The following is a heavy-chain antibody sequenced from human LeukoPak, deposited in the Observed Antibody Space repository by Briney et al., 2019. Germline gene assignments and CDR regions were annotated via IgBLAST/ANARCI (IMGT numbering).Heavy chain of an antibody. V-gene: IGHV1-2*02. CDR1: GYTFTGYY. Sequence: ASVKVSCKASGYTFTGYYMHWVRQAPGQEFEWMGWINPSSGATNYAQKFQGRVTMARETSISTAYMELSRLTSDDTAVYYCARERTHYDFWSGYFAWGQGTLVTVSS. D-gene: IGHD3-3*01. CDR3: ARERTHYDFWSGYFA. J-gene: IGHJ5*02. CDR2: INPSSGAT.